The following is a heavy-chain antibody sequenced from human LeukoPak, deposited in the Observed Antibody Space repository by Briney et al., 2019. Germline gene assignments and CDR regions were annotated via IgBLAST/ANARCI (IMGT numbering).Heavy chain of an antibody. Sequence: PGGSLRLSCAASGFPFSDYWMYWVRQAPGKGMEWVANIKQDGSEKYYADSVKGRFTISRDNAKNSLYLQMNSLRAEDTAVYYCSRSLDYWGQGALVTVSS. V-gene: IGHV3-7*01. CDR3: SRSLDY. J-gene: IGHJ4*02. CDR2: IKQDGSEK. CDR1: GFPFSDYW.